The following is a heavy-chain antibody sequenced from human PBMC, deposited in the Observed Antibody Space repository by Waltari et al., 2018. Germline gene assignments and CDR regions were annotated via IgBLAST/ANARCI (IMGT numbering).Heavy chain of an antibody. CDR1: GGNFSSHA. D-gene: IGHD2-21*01. J-gene: IGHJ4*02. CDR2: RIPIFGTT. CDR3: ARDGVEMAAITVLDY. Sequence: QVQLVQSGAEVKKPGSSVKVSCKASGGNFSSHAFSWVRQAPGQGLEWMGGRIPIFGTTNYAQKFQGRVTITADEPTSTTYMELSSLRSEDTAVYYCARDGVEMAAITVLDYWGQGTLVSVSS. V-gene: IGHV1-69*01.